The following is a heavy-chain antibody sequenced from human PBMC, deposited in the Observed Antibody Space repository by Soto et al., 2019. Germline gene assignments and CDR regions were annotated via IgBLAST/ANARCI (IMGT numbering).Heavy chain of an antibody. D-gene: IGHD3-22*01. CDR2: IYYSGST. Sequence: QVQLQESGPGLVKPSQTLSLTCTVSGGSISSGGYYWSWIRQHPGKGLEWIGYIYYSGSTCYNPSLKSRVTISGDTSKNQCSLKLSSVTAADTAVYYCARGNTMIPFAYWGHGTLVTVSS. CDR3: ARGNTMIPFAY. CDR1: GGSISSGGYY. V-gene: IGHV4-31*03. J-gene: IGHJ4*01.